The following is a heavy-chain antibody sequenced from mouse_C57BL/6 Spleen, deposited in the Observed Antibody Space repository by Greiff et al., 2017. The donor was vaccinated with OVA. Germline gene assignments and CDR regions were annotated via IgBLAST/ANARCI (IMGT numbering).Heavy chain of an antibody. V-gene: IGHV1-53*01. J-gene: IGHJ1*03. CDR3: ARPTTVVPYWYFDV. Sequence: QVQLKQPGTDLVKPGASVKLSCKASGYTFTSYWMHWVKQRPGQGLEWIGNINPSNGGTNYNEKFKSKATLTVDKSSSTAYMQLSSLTSEDSAVYYCARPTTVVPYWYFDVWGTGTTVTVSS. CDR1: GYTFTSYW. CDR2: INPSNGGT. D-gene: IGHD1-1*01.